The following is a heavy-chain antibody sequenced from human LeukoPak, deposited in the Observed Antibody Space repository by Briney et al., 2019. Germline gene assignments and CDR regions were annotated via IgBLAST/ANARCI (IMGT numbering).Heavy chain of an antibody. V-gene: IGHV4-59*01. Sequence: SETLSLTCTVSGGSISSYYWSWIRQPPGKGLEWIGYIYYSGSTNYNPSLKSRVTISVDTSKNQFSLKLSSVTAADTAVYYCARVVVGPEYYFDYWGQGTPLTAS. J-gene: IGHJ4*02. CDR1: GGSISSYY. D-gene: IGHD3-22*01. CDR3: ARVVVGPEYYFDY. CDR2: IYYSGST.